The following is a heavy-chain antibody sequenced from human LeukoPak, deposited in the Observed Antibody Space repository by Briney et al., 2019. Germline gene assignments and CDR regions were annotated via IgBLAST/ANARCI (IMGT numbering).Heavy chain of an antibody. CDR3: ARGVGWVVVVPAAPDAFDI. V-gene: IGHV1-18*01. Sequence: GASVKVSCKASGYTFTSYGISWVRQAPGQGLEWMGWISAYNGNTNYAQKLQGRVTMTTDTSTSTAYMELRSLRSDDTAVYYCARGVGWVVVVPAAPDAFDIWGQGTMVTVSS. D-gene: IGHD2-2*01. J-gene: IGHJ3*02. CDR2: ISAYNGNT. CDR1: GYTFTSYG.